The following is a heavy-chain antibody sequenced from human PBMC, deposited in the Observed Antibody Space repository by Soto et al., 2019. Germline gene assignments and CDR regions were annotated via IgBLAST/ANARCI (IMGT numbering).Heavy chain of an antibody. CDR1: GVSISSYY. D-gene: IGHD2-2*01. CDR3: ARGGYCSSTSCYVYYYYMDV. Sequence: PSETLSLTCTVSGVSISSYYWIWIRQPPGKGLEWIGYIYYSGSTNYNPSLKSRVTISVDTSKNQFSLKLSSVTAADTAVYYCARGGYCSSTSCYVYYYYMDVWGKGTTVTVSS. CDR2: IYYSGST. V-gene: IGHV4-59*01. J-gene: IGHJ6*03.